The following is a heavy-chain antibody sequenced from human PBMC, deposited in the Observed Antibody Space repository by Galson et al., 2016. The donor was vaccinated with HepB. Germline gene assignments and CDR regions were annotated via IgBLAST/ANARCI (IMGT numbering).Heavy chain of an antibody. V-gene: IGHV6-1*01. J-gene: IGHJ5*01. CDR1: GDSVSNINVA. CDR3: ARAEANLDGGGDNYFDS. Sequence: CAISGDSVSNINVAWNWIRQSPSRGLEWLGRTYYRSKWWHTYAVSMKSRTTINPDTFKNQFSLQLNSVTPEDTAVYYCARAEANLDGGGDNYFDSWGQGILVTVSS. D-gene: IGHD4/OR15-4a*01. CDR2: TYYRSKWWH.